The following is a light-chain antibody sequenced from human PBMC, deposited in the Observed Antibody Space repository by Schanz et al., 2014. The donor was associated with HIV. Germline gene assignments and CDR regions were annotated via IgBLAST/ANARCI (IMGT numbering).Light chain of an antibody. V-gene: IGLV2-14*03. CDR1: SSDVGGYNY. CDR2: DVS. Sequence: QSALTQPASVSGSPGQSITISCTGTSSDVGGYNYVSWYQQHSGKAPRLMIYDVSNRPSGVSNRFSGSKSGNMASLTISGLQAEDEADYYCSSYADGGTYVFGTGTKLTVL. J-gene: IGLJ1*01. CDR3: SSYADGGTYV.